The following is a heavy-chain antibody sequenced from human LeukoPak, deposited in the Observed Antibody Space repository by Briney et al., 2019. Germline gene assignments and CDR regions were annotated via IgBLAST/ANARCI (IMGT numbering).Heavy chain of an antibody. CDR2: IWSDGSNE. J-gene: IGHJ2*01. Sequence: PGGSLRLSCAASGFTFSSYGMHWVRQAPGKGLEWVALIWSDGSNENYADSVKGRFTISRDTSRNTLYLQMHSLRAEDTAVYYCARDADTSGSYWYFDLWGRGTQVTVSS. CDR1: GFTFSSYG. V-gene: IGHV3-33*01. D-gene: IGHD3-22*01. CDR3: ARDADTSGSYWYFDL.